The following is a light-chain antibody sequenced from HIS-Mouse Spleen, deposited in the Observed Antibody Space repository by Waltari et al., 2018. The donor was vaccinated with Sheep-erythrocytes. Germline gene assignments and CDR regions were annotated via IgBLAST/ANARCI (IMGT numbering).Light chain of an antibody. Sequence: QSVLTQPPSASGTPGQRVTISCSGSSSNIGSNTVNWYQQLPGTAPKILIYSNNQRTSGVPDRFSGSKSGTSASLAISGLQSEDEADYYCAAWDDSLNGVVFGGGTKLTVL. CDR1: SSNIGSNT. CDR3: AAWDDSLNGVV. V-gene: IGLV1-44*01. J-gene: IGLJ2*01. CDR2: SNN.